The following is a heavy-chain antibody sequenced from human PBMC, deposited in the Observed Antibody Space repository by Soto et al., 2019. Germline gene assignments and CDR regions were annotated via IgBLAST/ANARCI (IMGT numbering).Heavy chain of an antibody. D-gene: IGHD2-15*01. CDR3: AKAVPSPYCSGGSCLRYFDY. CDR2: ISGSGGST. Sequence: GGSQRLSSAASGFNFGSYAMSWVRQAPGKGLEWVSAISGSGGSTYYADSVKGRFTISRDNSKNTLYLQMNSLRAEDTAVYYCAKAVPSPYCSGGSCLRYFDYWGQGTLVTVSS. J-gene: IGHJ4*02. V-gene: IGHV3-23*01. CDR1: GFNFGSYA.